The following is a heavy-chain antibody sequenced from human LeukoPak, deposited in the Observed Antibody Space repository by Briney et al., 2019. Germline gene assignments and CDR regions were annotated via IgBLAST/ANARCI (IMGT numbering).Heavy chain of an antibody. V-gene: IGHV4-30-4*01. CDR2: IYYSGST. D-gene: IGHD3-9*01. CDR3: ARAYYDILTGSRFDP. J-gene: IGHJ5*02. Sequence: SETLSLTCTVSGGSISSGDYYWSWIRQPPGKGLEWIGYIYYSGSTYYNPSLKSRVTISVDTSKDQFSLKLSSVTAADTAVYYCARAYYDILTGSRFDPWGQGTLVTVSS. CDR1: GGSISSGDYY.